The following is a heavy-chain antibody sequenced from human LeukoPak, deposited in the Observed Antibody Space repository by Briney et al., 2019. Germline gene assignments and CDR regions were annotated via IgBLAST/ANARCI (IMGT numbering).Heavy chain of an antibody. V-gene: IGHV4-39*07. CDR2: IYYSGST. CDR1: GGSISSSSYY. D-gene: IGHD6-19*01. Sequence: SETLSLTCTVSGGSISSSSYYWGWIRQPPGKGLEWIGSIYYSGSTYYNPSLKSRVTISVDTSKNQFSLKLSSVTAADTAVYYCARGVLEYSSGWYAFDYWGQGTLVTVSS. J-gene: IGHJ4*02. CDR3: ARGVLEYSSGWYAFDY.